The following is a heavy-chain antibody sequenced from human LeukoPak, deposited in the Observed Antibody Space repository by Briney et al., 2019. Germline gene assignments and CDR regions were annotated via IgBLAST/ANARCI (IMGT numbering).Heavy chain of an antibody. D-gene: IGHD1-1*01. Sequence: PSETLSLTCTVSGGSISSGRYSRSWIRQPPGQGLEWIGFIYHSGNTYYNPSLRSRVTISVDRSKNQFSLNLSSVTAADTAVYFCARADNHGGTIDNWGQGSLVTVSS. CDR2: IYHSGNT. J-gene: IGHJ4*02. CDR3: ARADNHGGTIDN. V-gene: IGHV4-30-2*01. CDR1: GGSISSGRYS.